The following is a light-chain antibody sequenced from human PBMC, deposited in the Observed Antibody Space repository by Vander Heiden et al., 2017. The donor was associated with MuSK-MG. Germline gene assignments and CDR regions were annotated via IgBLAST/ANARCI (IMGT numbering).Light chain of an antibody. CDR2: RNN. J-gene: IGLJ2*01. CDR1: TSNMGSNY. CDR3: SAWDDSLSGVV. Sequence: QSVLTQPPSASGTPGQRVTISGSGSTSNMGSNYVSGYQQHPGTAPNLLIYRNNQRPSGVPDRFSGSKSGTSAALAISGLRSEDEADYYCSAWDDSLSGVVFGGGTKLTVL. V-gene: IGLV1-47*01.